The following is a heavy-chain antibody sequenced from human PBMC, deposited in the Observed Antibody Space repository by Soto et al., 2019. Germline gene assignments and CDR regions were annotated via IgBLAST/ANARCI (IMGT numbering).Heavy chain of an antibody. D-gene: IGHD6-13*01. J-gene: IGHJ4*02. CDR3: AKDSGSSWYYFDY. Sequence: PGGSLRLSCAASGFTFSSYAMSRVRQAPGKGLEWVSAISGSGGSTYYADSVKGRFTISRDNSKNTLYLQMNSLRAEDTAVYYCAKDSGSSWYYFDYWGQGTLVTVSS. CDR2: ISGSGGST. V-gene: IGHV3-23*01. CDR1: GFTFSSYA.